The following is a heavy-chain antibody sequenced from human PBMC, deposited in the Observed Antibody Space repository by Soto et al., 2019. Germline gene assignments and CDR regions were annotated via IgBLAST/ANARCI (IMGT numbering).Heavy chain of an antibody. J-gene: IGHJ4*02. Sequence: EVQLLESGGGLVQPGGSLRLSCAASGFTFSSYAMNWVRQAPGKGLEWVSVISGSGDSTYYADSVKGPFTISRDNSKNSLYLQMNSLRAEDTAVYYCASRSSGWYFDYWGQGTLITVSS. V-gene: IGHV3-23*01. CDR3: ASRSSGWYFDY. CDR2: ISGSGDST. CDR1: GFTFSSYA. D-gene: IGHD6-19*01.